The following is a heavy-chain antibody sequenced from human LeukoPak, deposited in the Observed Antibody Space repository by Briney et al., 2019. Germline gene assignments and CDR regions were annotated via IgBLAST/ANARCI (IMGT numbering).Heavy chain of an antibody. Sequence: ASVTVSCKASGYTFTGYYMHWVRQAPGQGLEWMGWINPNSGDTNYAQRFQGRVTMTRDTSISTAYMELSRLTSDDTAVYYCARPTLQTLGAWGQGTLVTVSS. CDR3: ARPTLQTLGA. CDR2: INPNSGDT. J-gene: IGHJ5*02. V-gene: IGHV1-2*02. D-gene: IGHD3-10*01. CDR1: GYTFTGYY.